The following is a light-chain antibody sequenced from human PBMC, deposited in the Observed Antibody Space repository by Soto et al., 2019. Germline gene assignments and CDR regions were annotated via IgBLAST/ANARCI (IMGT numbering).Light chain of an antibody. CDR1: QSISRY. J-gene: IGKJ4*01. Sequence: DLQMTQSPSSLSASVGDRVTITCRASQSISRYLNWYQQKPGKAPKLLIYAASSLQSGVPSRISGSGSGTDFTLTISSLQPEDFATYYCQQSYSTPAFGGGTKVEIK. CDR2: AAS. CDR3: QQSYSTPA. V-gene: IGKV1-39*01.